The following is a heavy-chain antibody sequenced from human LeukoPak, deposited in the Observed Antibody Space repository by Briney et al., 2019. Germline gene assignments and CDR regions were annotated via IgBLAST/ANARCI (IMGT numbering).Heavy chain of an antibody. D-gene: IGHD2-8*02. J-gene: IGHJ4*02. CDR1: GYTFTGYY. Sequence: ASVKVSCKASGYTFTGYYMHLVRQAPGQGLEWMGRINPNSGGTNYAQKFQGRVTMTRDTSISTAYMELSRLRSDDTAVYYCARAGSRLTGNFDYWGQGTLVTVSS. CDR3: ARAGSRLTGNFDY. V-gene: IGHV1-2*06. CDR2: INPNSGGT.